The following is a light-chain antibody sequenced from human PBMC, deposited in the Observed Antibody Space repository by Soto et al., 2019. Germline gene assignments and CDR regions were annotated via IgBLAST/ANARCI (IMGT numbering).Light chain of an antibody. CDR2: KAS. J-gene: IGKJ1*01. Sequence: IQMTQSPSTLSGSVGDRVTITCRASQTISSWLAWYQQKPGKAPKLLIYKASTLKSGVPSRFSGSGSGTEFTLTISSLQPDDFATYYGQHYNSYSEAFGQGTKVELK. V-gene: IGKV1-5*03. CDR3: QHYNSYSEA. CDR1: QTISSW.